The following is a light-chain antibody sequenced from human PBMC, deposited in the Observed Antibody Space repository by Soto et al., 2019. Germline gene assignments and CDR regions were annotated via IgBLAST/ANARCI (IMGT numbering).Light chain of an antibody. CDR1: QSVSSN. CDR2: GAS. J-gene: IGKJ2*01. V-gene: IGKV3-15*01. CDR3: QQYNNWPQT. Sequence: EIVMTQSPATLSMSPGERATLSCRASQSVSSNLDWYQQKPTQAPRLLIYGASTRANGIPARFSGSGSGTEFTLTISSLQSEDFAVYYCQQYNNWPQTFGQGTKLEIK.